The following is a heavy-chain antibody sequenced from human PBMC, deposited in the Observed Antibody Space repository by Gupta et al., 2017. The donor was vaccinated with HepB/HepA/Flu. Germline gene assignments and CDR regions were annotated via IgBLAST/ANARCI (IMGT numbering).Heavy chain of an antibody. CDR1: GYTFTGYY. D-gene: IGHD2-2*01. Sequence: QVQLVQSGAEVKKPGASVKVSCTASGYTFTGYYMHWVRQVPGQGPEWMGWINPNSGGTNYAQKFQGRVTMTRDTSISTAYMELSRLRSDDTAVYYCARASEDMVVVPAAWRPYWYCDLWGRGTLVTVSS. CDR2: INPNSGGT. CDR3: ARASEDMVVVPAAWRPYWYCDL. J-gene: IGHJ2*01. V-gene: IGHV1-2*02.